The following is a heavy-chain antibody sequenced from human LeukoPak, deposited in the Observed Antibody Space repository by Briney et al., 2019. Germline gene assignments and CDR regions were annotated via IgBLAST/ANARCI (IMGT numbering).Heavy chain of an antibody. CDR1: GYTFTYYG. CDR2: ISAYNGNT. Sequence: ASVKVSCKASGYTFTYYGITWVRQAPGQGLERMGWISAYNGNTNYAQKVKGRVTMTIDTSTSTAYMELRSLRSDDTAVYYCARDMGLDASPPDPWGQGTLVTVSS. CDR3: ARDMGLDASPPDP. D-gene: IGHD2-2*01. V-gene: IGHV1-18*01. J-gene: IGHJ5*02.